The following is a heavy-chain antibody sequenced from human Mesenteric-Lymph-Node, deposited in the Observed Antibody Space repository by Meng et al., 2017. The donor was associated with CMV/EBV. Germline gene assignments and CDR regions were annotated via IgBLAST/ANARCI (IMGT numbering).Heavy chain of an antibody. Sequence: GGSLRLSCAASGFTFSSYAMSWVRQAPGAGLEWVSVIYSGTTSTFYASSVKGRFTISRDNSKNTLYLQMNSLRAEDAAVYYCAKTAGMTYYSYGMDVWGQGTTVTVSS. CDR1: GFTFSSYA. D-gene: IGHD2-21*02. J-gene: IGHJ6*02. CDR3: AKTAGMTYYSYGMDV. CDR2: IYSGTTST. V-gene: IGHV3-23*03.